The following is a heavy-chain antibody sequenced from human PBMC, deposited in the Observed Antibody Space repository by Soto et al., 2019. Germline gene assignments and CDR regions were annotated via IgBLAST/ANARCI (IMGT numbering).Heavy chain of an antibody. J-gene: IGHJ4*02. CDR2: ISTWNDDK. CDR3: ARLNSDYAVDF. V-gene: IGHV1-18*04. CDR1: GYIFTSCG. Sequence: ASVKVSCKPSGYIFTSCGFSWLRQAPGQGPEWMGWISTWNDDKRDTQKFRDRVTMTTDTSTSTAYTELRSLRFDDTAVYYCARLNSDYAVDFWGQGTLVTVSS. D-gene: IGHD5-12*01.